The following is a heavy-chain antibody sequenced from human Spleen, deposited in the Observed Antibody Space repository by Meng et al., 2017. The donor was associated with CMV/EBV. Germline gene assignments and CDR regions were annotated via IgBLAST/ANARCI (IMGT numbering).Heavy chain of an antibody. V-gene: IGHV3-48*03. Sequence: GESLKISCAASGFTFSSYEMNWVRQAPGKGLEWVSYISSSGSTIYYADSVKGRFTISRDNAKNSLYLQMNSLRAEDTAVYYCASIPALMVVTTSGDAFDIWGQGTMVTVSS. D-gene: IGHD3-22*01. CDR3: ASIPALMVVTTSGDAFDI. CDR2: ISSSGSTI. CDR1: GFTFSSYE. J-gene: IGHJ3*02.